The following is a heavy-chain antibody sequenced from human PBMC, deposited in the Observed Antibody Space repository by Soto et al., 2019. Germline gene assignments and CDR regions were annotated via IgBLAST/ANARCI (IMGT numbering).Heavy chain of an antibody. J-gene: IGHJ5*01. CDR1: GDSISTVDYF. Sequence: SETLSLTCSVSGDSISTVDYFWAWVRQPPGQALEYIGYIYKSATTYYNPSFESRVAISLDTSKSQFSLNVTSLTAADTAVYFCARGRYCLTGRCLPNWFDSWGQGTLVTVSS. V-gene: IGHV4-30-4*01. D-gene: IGHD2-15*01. CDR3: ARGRYCLTGRCLPNWFDS. CDR2: IYKSATT.